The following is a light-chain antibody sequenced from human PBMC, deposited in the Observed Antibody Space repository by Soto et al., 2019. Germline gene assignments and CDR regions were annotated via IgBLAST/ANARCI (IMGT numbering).Light chain of an antibody. Sequence: EIVMTQSPATLSVSPGERASLFCRASQSVSNNLAWYQQKPGQAPRLLIYGASTRATGIPARFSGSGSETEFTLTISSLQSEDFAVYYCQQYNNWPRTFGQGTKVDIK. CDR3: QQYNNWPRT. CDR2: GAS. V-gene: IGKV3-15*01. CDR1: QSVSNN. J-gene: IGKJ1*01.